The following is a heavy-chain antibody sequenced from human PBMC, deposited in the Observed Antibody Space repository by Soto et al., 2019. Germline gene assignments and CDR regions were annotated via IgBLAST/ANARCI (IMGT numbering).Heavy chain of an antibody. D-gene: IGHD1-26*01. J-gene: IGHJ6*02. Sequence: SETLSLTCAVYGGSFSGYYWSWIRQPPGKGLEWIGEINHSGSTNYNPSLKSRVTISVDTSKNQFSLKLSSVTAADTAVYYCARGKGSGRGRGATNYYYGMDVWGQGTTVTVSS. CDR2: INHSGST. CDR3: ARGKGSGRGRGATNYYYGMDV. V-gene: IGHV4-34*01. CDR1: GGSFSGYY.